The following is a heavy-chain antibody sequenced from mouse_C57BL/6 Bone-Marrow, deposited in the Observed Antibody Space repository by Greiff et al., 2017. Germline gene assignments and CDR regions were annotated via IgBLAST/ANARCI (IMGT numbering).Heavy chain of an antibody. D-gene: IGHD2-4*01. Sequence: QVQLKESGAELAKPGASVQLSCKASGYTFTSYWMHWVKQRPGQGLEWIGYINPSSGYTKYNQKFKDKATLPADKSSSTAYMQLSSLTYDDSAVYCCALYDSWFAYWGQGTLVTVSA. J-gene: IGHJ3*01. V-gene: IGHV1-7*01. CDR2: INPSSGYT. CDR1: GYTFTSYW. CDR3: ALYDSWFAY.